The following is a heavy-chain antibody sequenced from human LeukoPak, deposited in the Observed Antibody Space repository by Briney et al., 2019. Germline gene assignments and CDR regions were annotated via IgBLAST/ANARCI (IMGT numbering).Heavy chain of an antibody. D-gene: IGHD3-16*01. CDR3: ARFGVDYDMDV. CDR2: IHYSGRP. J-gene: IGHJ6*02. V-gene: IGHV4-59*11. Sequence: SETLSLTCTVSGGSISGHYWTWIRQPPGKGLEWIGQIHYSGRPDYNPSLRSRVTISVDTSKNQLSLKVTSVTGADTAVYYCARFGVDYDMDVWGQGTTVTVSS. CDR1: GGSISGHY.